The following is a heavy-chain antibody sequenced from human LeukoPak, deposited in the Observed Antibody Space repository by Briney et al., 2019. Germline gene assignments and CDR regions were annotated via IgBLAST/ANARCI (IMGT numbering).Heavy chain of an antibody. CDR1: GFTFSSYG. J-gene: IGHJ3*02. CDR2: FSWDGGSP. D-gene: IGHD3-22*01. CDR3: ATGSYYYDSSGYYYGYDAFNI. Sequence: GGTLRLSCAAAGFTFSSYGISWVRQAPGMGLDLFSLFSWDGGSPYYADSVKGRFTIPRDNSKNSLYLQMNSLRAEDTALYYCATGSYYYDSSGYYYGYDAFNIWGQGTMVTVSS. V-gene: IGHV3-43D*03.